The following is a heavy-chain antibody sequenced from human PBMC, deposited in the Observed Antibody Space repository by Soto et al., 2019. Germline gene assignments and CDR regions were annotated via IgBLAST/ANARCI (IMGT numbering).Heavy chain of an antibody. D-gene: IGHD2-8*01. CDR2: INHSGST. V-gene: IGHV4-34*01. J-gene: IGHJ6*02. CDR1: GGSFSGYY. Sequence: SETLSLTCAVYGGSFSGYYWSWIRQPPGKGLEWVGEINHSGSTNYNPSLKSRVTISVDTSKNQFSLKLSSGTAADTAVYYCARGGGRGYCTNGVCYGPHGMDVWGQGTTVTVSS. CDR3: ARGGGRGYCTNGVCYGPHGMDV.